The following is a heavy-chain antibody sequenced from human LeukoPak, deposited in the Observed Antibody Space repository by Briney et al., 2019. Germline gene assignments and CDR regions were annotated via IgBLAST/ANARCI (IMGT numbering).Heavy chain of an antibody. Sequence: SVKVSXKASGGTFSSYAISWVRQAPGQGLEWMGGIIPIFGTANYAQKFQGRVTITTDESTSTAYMELSSLRSEDTAVYYCARSFVVVPAVMPLPGNNWFDPWGQGTLVTVSS. J-gene: IGHJ5*02. CDR2: IIPIFGTA. CDR1: GGTFSSYA. CDR3: ARSFVVVPAVMPLPGNNWFDP. V-gene: IGHV1-69*05. D-gene: IGHD2-2*01.